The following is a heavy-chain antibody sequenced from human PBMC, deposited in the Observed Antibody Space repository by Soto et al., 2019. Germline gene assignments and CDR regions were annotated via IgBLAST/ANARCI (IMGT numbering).Heavy chain of an antibody. J-gene: IGHJ4*02. CDR3: ASSYDILTGYIFDY. D-gene: IGHD3-9*01. CDR2: ISYDGSNK. CDR1: GFTFSSYG. Sequence: GGSLRLSCAASGFTFSSYGMHWVRQAPGKGLEWVAVISYDGSNKYYVDSVKGRFTISRDNAKNSLYLQMNSLRAEDTAVYYCASSYDILTGYIFDYWGQGTLVTVSS. V-gene: IGHV3-30*03.